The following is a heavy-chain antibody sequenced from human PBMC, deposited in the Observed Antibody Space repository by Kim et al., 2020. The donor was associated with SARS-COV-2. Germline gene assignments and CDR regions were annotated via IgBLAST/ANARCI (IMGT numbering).Heavy chain of an antibody. Sequence: YYADAGRGRFTTSRDSSENTLYLQMNTLGAEDTAVYYCARAVNGYYFDYWGQGTLVTVSS. J-gene: IGHJ4*02. D-gene: IGHD3-22*01. CDR3: ARAVNGYYFDY. V-gene: IGHV3-53*01.